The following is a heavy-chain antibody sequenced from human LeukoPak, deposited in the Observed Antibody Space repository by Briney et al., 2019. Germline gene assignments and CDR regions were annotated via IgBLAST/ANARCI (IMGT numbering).Heavy chain of an antibody. D-gene: IGHD2-21*02. V-gene: IGHV4-59*01. CDR3: ARDLGCGGDCYAFDI. CDR2: IYYSGST. Sequence: PSETLSLTCTVSGGSISNYYWSWIRRPPGKGLEWIGYIYYSGSTLYNPSLKSRVTISVDTSKNQFSLKLSSVTDADTAVYHCARDLGCGGDCYAFDIWGQGTMVTVSS. J-gene: IGHJ3*02. CDR1: GGSISNYY.